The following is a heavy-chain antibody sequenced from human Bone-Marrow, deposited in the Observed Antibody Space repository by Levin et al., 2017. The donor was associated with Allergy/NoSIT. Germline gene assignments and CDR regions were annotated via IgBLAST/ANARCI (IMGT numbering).Heavy chain of an antibody. CDR3: ARDGLVVVPAAMGWFDP. J-gene: IGHJ5*02. V-gene: IGHV1-2*02. Sequence: ASVKVSCKASGYTFTGYYMHWVRQAPGQGLEWMGWINPNSGGTNYAQKFQGRVTMTRDTSISTAYMELSRLRSDDTAVYYCARDGLVVVPAAMGWFDPWGQGTLVTVSS. D-gene: IGHD2-2*01. CDR1: GYTFTGYY. CDR2: INPNSGGT.